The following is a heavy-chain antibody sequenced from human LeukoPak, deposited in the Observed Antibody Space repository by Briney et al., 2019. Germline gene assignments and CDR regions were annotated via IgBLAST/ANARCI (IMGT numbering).Heavy chain of an antibody. CDR2: MNPNSGNT. V-gene: IGHV1-8*01. J-gene: IGHJ6*03. CDR1: GYTFTSYD. CDR3: ARKWTVRGSDYYMDV. Sequence: ASVKVSCKASGYTFTSYDITWLRQATGKGLEWMGWMNPNSGNTGYAQKFQGRVTMTRNTSISTAYMELSSLRSEDTAVYYCARKWTVRGSDYYMDVWGKGTTVTVSS. D-gene: IGHD4-23*01.